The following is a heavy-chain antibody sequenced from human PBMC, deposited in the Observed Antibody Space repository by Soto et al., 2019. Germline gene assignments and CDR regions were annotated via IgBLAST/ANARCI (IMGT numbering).Heavy chain of an antibody. CDR2: ISDGGDLT. J-gene: IGHJ3*02. CDR1: EFAFSGHR. D-gene: IGHD3-10*01. V-gene: IGHV3-23*01. CDR3: ARRVIGSSRAFDI. Sequence: PWWCLRQSCAAGEFAFSGHRRSRVRQAPEKGLEWVAGISDGGDLTYNADSVRGRFTISRDNSRNTLYLQMNSLRAEDTAVYYCARRVIGSSRAFDIWGQGTMVTVSS.